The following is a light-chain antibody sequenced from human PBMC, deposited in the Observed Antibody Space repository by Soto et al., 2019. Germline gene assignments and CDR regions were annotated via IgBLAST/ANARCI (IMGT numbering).Light chain of an antibody. CDR3: AAFDSSLTAMG. J-gene: IGLJ2*01. CDR2: DDA. V-gene: IGLV1-51*01. Sequence: QSVLTQPPSVSAAPGQSVTISCSGANSNIGENFVSWYQQFPGTAPKLLIYDDATRPSGIPHRFSGSKSGTSATLGITGLQTGDEANYYCAAFDSSLTAMGFGGGTKVTVL. CDR1: NSNIGENF.